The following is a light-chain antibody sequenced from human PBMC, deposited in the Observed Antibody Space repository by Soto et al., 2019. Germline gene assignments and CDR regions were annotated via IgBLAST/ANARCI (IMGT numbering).Light chain of an antibody. Sequence: EIVMTQSPDTLSVSPGERATVPCRASRSIRNNLGWYQQKPGQAPRLLIYGASTRATGIPARFSGSGYGTEFTLTISSLQSEDFAVYFCQQYHDWPLTFGGGTKVDIK. V-gene: IGKV3-15*01. CDR3: QQYHDWPLT. J-gene: IGKJ4*01. CDR1: RSIRNN. CDR2: GAS.